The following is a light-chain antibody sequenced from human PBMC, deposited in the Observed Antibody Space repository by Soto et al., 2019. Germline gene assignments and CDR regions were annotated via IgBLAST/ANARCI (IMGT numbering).Light chain of an antibody. CDR3: QQSYSTPRT. J-gene: IGKJ2*01. CDR1: QRVITY. V-gene: IGKV1-39*01. Sequence: DIQMTQSPSSLSASVGDRGTITCRASQRVITYLNWYQQKPEKAPKLLIYAASSLQGGVPSRFSGSGSGTDCTLTISSLQPADFATYYCQQSYSTPRTFGQGTKLEIK. CDR2: AAS.